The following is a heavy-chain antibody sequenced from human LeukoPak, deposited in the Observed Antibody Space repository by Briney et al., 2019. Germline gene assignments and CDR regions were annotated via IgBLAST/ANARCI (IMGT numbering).Heavy chain of an antibody. CDR1: GLTFSSYG. CDR2: IWYDGSNK. D-gene: IGHD3-10*01. V-gene: IGHV3-33*01. Sequence: GGSLRLSCAASGLTFSSYGMHWVRQAPGKGLEWVAVIWYDGSNKYYADSVKGRFTISRDNSKNTLYLQMNSLRAEDTAVYYCARDNWFGEPRDYFDYWGQGALVTVSS. J-gene: IGHJ4*02. CDR3: ARDNWFGEPRDYFDY.